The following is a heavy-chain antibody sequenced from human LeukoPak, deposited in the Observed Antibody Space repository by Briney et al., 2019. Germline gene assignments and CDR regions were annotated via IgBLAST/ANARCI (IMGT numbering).Heavy chain of an antibody. CDR2: IRSKAYGGTT. CDR1: GFTFGDYA. V-gene: IGHV3-49*04. J-gene: IGHJ4*02. CDR3: TRDQTPYY. Sequence: PGGSLRLPCTASGFTFGDYAMTWVRQAPGKGLEWVGFIRSKAYGGTTEYAASVKGRFTISRDDSKSIAYLQMNSLKTEDTAVYYCTRDQTPYYWGQGTLVTVSS.